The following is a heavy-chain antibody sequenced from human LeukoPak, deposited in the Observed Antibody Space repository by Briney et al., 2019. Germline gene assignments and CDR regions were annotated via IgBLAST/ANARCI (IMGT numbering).Heavy chain of an antibody. D-gene: IGHD6-13*01. CDR2: ISSSGSTI. J-gene: IGHJ6*03. CDR1: GFTFSSYE. V-gene: IGHV3-48*03. CDR3: ASLGSSWPKNYYYYYMDV. Sequence: GGSLRLSCAASGFTFSSYEMNWVRQAPGKGLEWVSYISSSGSTIYYADSVKGRFTISRDNAKNSLYLQMNSLRAEDTALYYCASLGSSWPKNYYYYYMDVWGKGTTVTVSS.